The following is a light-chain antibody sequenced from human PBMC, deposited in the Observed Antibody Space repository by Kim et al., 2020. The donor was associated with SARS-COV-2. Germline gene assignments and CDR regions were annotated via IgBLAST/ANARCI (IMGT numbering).Light chain of an antibody. CDR1: RNVGIN. CDR2: DAA. CDR3: QRRGSWPPALP. J-gene: IGKJ4*01. V-gene: IGKV3-11*01. Sequence: GESAALSSRANRNVGINLAWYQQTPGRAPRLLVYDAAIRAAGIPDRLRGGGSGTDFTLTIGSLAPEDIAIYYCQRRGSWPPALPFGAGTEVDIK.